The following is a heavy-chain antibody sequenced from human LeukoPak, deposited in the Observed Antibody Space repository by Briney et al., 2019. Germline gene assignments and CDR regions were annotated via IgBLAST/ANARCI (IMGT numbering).Heavy chain of an antibody. J-gene: IGHJ4*02. Sequence: PSETLSLTCTVSGGSISSSSYYWGWIRQPPGKGLEWIGSIYYSGSTYYNPSLKTRVTISVDTSKNQFSLKPSSVTAADTAVYYCTGITIFGVVITYFDYWGQGTLVTVSS. CDR2: IYYSGST. V-gene: IGHV4-39*01. D-gene: IGHD3-3*01. CDR3: TGITIFGVVITYFDY. CDR1: GGSISSSSYY.